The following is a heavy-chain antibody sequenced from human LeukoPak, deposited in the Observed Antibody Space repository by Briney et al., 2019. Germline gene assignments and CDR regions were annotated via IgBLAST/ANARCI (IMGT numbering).Heavy chain of an antibody. V-gene: IGHV1-18*01. J-gene: IGHJ6*03. CDR1: GYTFTSYG. CDR3: ARVWELLFYYYMDV. D-gene: IGHD1-26*01. Sequence: ASVKVSCKASGYTFTSYGISWVRQAPGQGLEWMGWISAYNGNTNYAQKLQGRVTMTTDTSTSTAYMELRSLRSDDTAVYYCARVWELLFYYYMDVWGKGTTVTVSS. CDR2: ISAYNGNT.